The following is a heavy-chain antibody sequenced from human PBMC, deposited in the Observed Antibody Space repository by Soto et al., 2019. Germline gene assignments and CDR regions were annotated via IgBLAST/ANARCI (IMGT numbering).Heavy chain of an antibody. CDR2: IWYDGSNK. V-gene: IGHV3-33*01. CDR1: GFTFSSYG. J-gene: IGHJ3*02. D-gene: IGHD6-13*01. CDR3: ARDRNTPADTAMDTRIAAAGYDAFDI. Sequence: GGSLRLSCAASGFTFSSYGMHWVRQAPGKGLEWVAVIWYDGSNKYYADSVKGRFTISRDNSKNTLYLQMNSLRAEDTAVYYCARDRNTPADTAMDTRIAAAGYDAFDIWGQGTMVTVSS.